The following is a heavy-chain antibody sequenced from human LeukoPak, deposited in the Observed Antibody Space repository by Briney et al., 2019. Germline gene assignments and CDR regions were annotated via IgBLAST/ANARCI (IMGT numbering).Heavy chain of an antibody. Sequence: GGSLRLSCAASGFTFSSYWMSWVRQAPGKGLEWAANIKQDGSEKYYVDSVKGRFTISRDNSKNTLYLQMNSLRVEDTAMYYCAKSAYDRSGYYRWGQGTLVTVSS. V-gene: IGHV3-7*03. CDR1: GFTFSSYW. J-gene: IGHJ4*02. CDR3: AKSAYDRSGYYR. D-gene: IGHD3-22*01. CDR2: IKQDGSEK.